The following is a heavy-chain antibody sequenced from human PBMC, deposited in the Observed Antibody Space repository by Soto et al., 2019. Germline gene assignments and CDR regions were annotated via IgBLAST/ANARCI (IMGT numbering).Heavy chain of an antibody. J-gene: IGHJ5*02. CDR2: IYYSGST. CDR1: GGSISSYY. V-gene: IGHV4-59*01. Sequence: QVQLQESGPGLVKPSETLSLTCTVSGGSISSYYWSWIRQPPGKGLEWIGYIYYSGSTNYNPSLKSRVPIAVDTSKNKFSLKLSSVTAADTAVYYCARARLSRSWWFDPWGQGTLVTVSS. D-gene: IGHD3-10*01. CDR3: ARARLSRSWWFDP.